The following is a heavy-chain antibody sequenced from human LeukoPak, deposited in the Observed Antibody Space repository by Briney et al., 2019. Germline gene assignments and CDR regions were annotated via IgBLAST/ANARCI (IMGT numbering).Heavy chain of an antibody. D-gene: IGHD2-2*02. Sequence: GGPLRLSCTASRFTLSSSYMNWVRQAPGGGLEWVSVIYSVGSTYYADSVKGRFTISRDNSKNTLFLQMNSLRADDTAVYYCAKIPTCLYDFDYWGRGTLVTVSS. CDR3: AKIPTCLYDFDY. CDR2: IYSVGST. V-gene: IGHV3-66*01. J-gene: IGHJ4*02. CDR1: RFTLSSSY.